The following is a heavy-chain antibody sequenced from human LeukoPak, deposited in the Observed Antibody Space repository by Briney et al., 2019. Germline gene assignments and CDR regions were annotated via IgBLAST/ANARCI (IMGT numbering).Heavy chain of an antibody. CDR2: IYHSGST. CDR3: ARVRPGTTDFDY. CDR1: GYSTSSGYY. D-gene: IGHD1-7*01. V-gene: IGHV4-38-2*01. Sequence: SETLSLTCAVSGYSTSSGYYWGWIRQPPGKGLEWIGSIYHSGSTYYNPSLKSRVTISVVTSKNQFSLKLSSVTAADTAVYYCARVRPGTTDFDYWGQGTLVTVSS. J-gene: IGHJ4*02.